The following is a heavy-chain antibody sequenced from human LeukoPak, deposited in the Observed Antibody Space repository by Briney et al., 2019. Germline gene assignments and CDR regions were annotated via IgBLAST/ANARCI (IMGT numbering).Heavy chain of an antibody. CDR2: TSGSGGST. Sequence: PGGSLRLSCAASGFTFSSYAMSWVRQAPGKGLEWVSATSGSGGSTYYADSVKGRFTISRDNSKNTLYLQMNSLRAEDTAVYYCAKNRFRQYYYGSGSYYNVDYFDYWSQGTLVTVSS. CDR3: AKNRFRQYYYGSGSYYNVDYFDY. V-gene: IGHV3-23*01. D-gene: IGHD3-10*01. CDR1: GFTFSSYA. J-gene: IGHJ4*02.